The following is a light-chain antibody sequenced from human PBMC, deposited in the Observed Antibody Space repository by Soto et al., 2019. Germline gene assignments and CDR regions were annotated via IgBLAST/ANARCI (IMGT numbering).Light chain of an antibody. Sequence: TLSLSIIPGQTASISCKSSQSLLHSDGKSYLYWYVQKAGQAPQPLIYEVSNRFSGVPERFSGSGSRTDFTLKISRVEADDVGIYYCMQAIDIPWTFGQGTKVDIK. J-gene: IGKJ1*01. CDR1: QSLLHSDGKSY. CDR3: MQAIDIPWT. V-gene: IGKV2-29*03. CDR2: EVS.